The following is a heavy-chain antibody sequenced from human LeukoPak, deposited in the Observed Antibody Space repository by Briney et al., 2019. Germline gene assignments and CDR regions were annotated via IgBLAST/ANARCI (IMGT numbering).Heavy chain of an antibody. D-gene: IGHD3-10*01. CDR2: IYYSGST. J-gene: IGHJ3*02. CDR1: GGSISSYY. CDR3: ARVLVDYYGSGSYLHDAFDI. Sequence: ASETLSLTCTASGGSISSYYWSWIRQPPGKGLEWIGYIYYSGSTNYNPSPKSRVTISVDTSKNQFSLKLSSVTAADTAVYYCARVLVDYYGSGSYLHDAFDIWGQGTMVTVSS. V-gene: IGHV4-59*01.